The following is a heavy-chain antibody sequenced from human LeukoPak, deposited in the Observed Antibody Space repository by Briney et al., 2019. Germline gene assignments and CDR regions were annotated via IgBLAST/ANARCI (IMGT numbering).Heavy chain of an antibody. CDR3: ARALTQQPGFFDY. CDR1: GGTFSSYT. J-gene: IGHJ4*02. Sequence: ASVKVSCKASGGTFSSYTISWVRQAPGQGLEWMGRIIPILGIANYAQKFQGRVTITADKSTSTAYMELSSLRSEDTAVYNCARALTQQPGFFDYWGQGTLVTVSS. CDR2: IIPILGIA. D-gene: IGHD6-13*01. V-gene: IGHV1-69*02.